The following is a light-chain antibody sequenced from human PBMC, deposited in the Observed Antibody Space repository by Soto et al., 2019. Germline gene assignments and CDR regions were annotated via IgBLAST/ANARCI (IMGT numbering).Light chain of an antibody. J-gene: IGKJ2*01. V-gene: IGKV1-33*01. Sequence: DIKLTQSASSLSASVGDRVTITCQASQVIRNFLNWYRLKPGKAHELLIYDISTLEIGAPSRFGGSGSGTDFTFTITGLQPEDFGTYFCQQYEELPYTFGQGTKLEI. CDR1: QVIRNF. CDR2: DIS. CDR3: QQYEELPYT.